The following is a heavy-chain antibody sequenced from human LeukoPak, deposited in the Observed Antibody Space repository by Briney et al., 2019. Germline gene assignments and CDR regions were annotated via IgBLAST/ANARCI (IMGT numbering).Heavy chain of an antibody. Sequence: NPSETLSLTCTVSGGSISSYYWSRIRQPPGKGLEWIGYIYYSGSTNYNPSLKSRVTISVDTSKNQFSLKLSSVTAADTAVYYCASISFGDRDPDAFDIWGQGTMVTVSS. CDR2: IYYSGST. J-gene: IGHJ3*02. CDR1: GGSISSYY. V-gene: IGHV4-59*01. D-gene: IGHD3-10*01. CDR3: ASISFGDRDPDAFDI.